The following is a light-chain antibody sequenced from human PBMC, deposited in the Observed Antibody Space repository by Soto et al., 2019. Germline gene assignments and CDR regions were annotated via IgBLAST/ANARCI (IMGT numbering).Light chain of an antibody. J-gene: IGKJ1*01. Sequence: IQMTRAPPCLSASVGDTASSTGRASQSVSGWLAWYQQKPGKAPKLLIYDASTLESGVPLRFSGSGSGTDFTLAISSLQPEDFATYYCQQSYSTPSWTFGQGTKVDI. V-gene: IGKV1-5*01. CDR3: QQSYSTPSWT. CDR2: DAS. CDR1: QSVSGW.